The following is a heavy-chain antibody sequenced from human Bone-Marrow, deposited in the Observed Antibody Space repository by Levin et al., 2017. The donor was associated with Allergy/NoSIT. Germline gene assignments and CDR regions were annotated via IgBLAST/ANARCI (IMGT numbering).Heavy chain of an antibody. D-gene: IGHD3-22*01. CDR1: GASISSSNYY. CDR3: VSMIGSVYWYFDL. Sequence: PSETLSLTCTVSGASISSSNYYWAWIRQPPGKGLECIGTIYYSGITYYNPSHKSRVTISVDTSKNQFSLKLSFVTAAETAVYYCVSMIGSVYWYFDLWGRGTLATVSS. CDR2: IYYSGIT. V-gene: IGHV4-39*01. J-gene: IGHJ2*01.